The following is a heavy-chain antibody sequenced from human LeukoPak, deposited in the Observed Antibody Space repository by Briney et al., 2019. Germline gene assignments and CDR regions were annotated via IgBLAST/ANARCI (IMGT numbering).Heavy chain of an antibody. CDR2: ISGSGGST. V-gene: IGHV3-23*01. D-gene: IGHD3-10*01. CDR3: ASPRAVRGVNPYYYYGMDV. J-gene: IGHJ6*02. CDR1: GFTFSSYA. Sequence: PGGSLRLSCAASGFTFSSYAMSWVRQAPGKGLEWVSAISGSGGSTYYADSVKGRFTISRDNSKNTLYLQMNSLRAEDTAVYYCASPRAVRGVNPYYYYGMDVWGQGTTVTVSS.